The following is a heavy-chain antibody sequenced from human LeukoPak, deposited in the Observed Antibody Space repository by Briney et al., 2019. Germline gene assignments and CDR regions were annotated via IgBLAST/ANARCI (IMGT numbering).Heavy chain of an antibody. V-gene: IGHV4-59*01. CDR1: GGSISSYY. J-gene: IGHJ3*02. CDR3: ASLDGFDM. Sequence: PSETLSLTCTVSGGSISSYYWSWIRQPPGKGLEWIGYIYYSGSTNYNPSLKSRVTISVDTSKNQFSLKLSSVTAADTAVYYCASLDGFDMWGQGTMVTVSS. CDR2: IYYSGST.